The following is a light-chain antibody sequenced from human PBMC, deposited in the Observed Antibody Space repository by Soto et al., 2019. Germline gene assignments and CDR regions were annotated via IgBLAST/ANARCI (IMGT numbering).Light chain of an antibody. CDR3: QQYNNWPRA. Sequence: EKVMTQSPATLSVSPGERATLSCRASQSVRSNLAWYQQKPGQPPRLLIYDASTRATGIPSRFSGSGSGTEFTLTISSLQSEDFAVYYCQQYNNWPRAFGPGTKVDIK. J-gene: IGKJ3*01. CDR2: DAS. V-gene: IGKV3-15*01. CDR1: QSVRSN.